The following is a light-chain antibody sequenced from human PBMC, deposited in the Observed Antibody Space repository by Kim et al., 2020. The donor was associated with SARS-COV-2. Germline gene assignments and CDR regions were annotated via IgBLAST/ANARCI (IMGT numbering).Light chain of an antibody. CDR1: HSVSNA. CDR2: ATS. J-gene: IGKJ2*01. V-gene: IGKV1-17*01. Sequence: SASVGDTVTITCRASHSVSNALGWYQQKPRTPPKRLIYATSNLQSGVPSRFSGSGSGTEFTLTISSLQPDDFASYYCQQYNSYPYTFGQGTKLEI. CDR3: QQYNSYPYT.